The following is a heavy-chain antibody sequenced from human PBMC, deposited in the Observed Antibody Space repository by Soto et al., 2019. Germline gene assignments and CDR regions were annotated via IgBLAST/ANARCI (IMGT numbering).Heavy chain of an antibody. CDR1: GFTFSSYA. Sequence: GGSLRLSCAASGFTFSSYAMSWVRQAPGKGLEWVSAISGSGGSTYYADSVKGRFTISRDNSKNTLDLQMNSLRAEDTAVYYCAKDLDVCSGGSCYSGNWFDPWGQGTLVTVSS. CDR3: AKDLDVCSGGSCYSGNWFDP. V-gene: IGHV3-23*01. D-gene: IGHD2-15*01. J-gene: IGHJ5*02. CDR2: ISGSGGST.